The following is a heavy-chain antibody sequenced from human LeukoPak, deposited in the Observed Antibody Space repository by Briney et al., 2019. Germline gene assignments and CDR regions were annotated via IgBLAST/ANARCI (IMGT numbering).Heavy chain of an antibody. CDR1: GGSFSGYY. V-gene: IGHV4-34*01. Sequence: SETLSLTCAVYGGSFSGYYWSWIRQPPGKGLEWIGEINHSGSTNYNPSLKSRVTISVDTPKNQFSLKLSSVTAADTAVYYCARANPQQQLAFDYWGQGTLVTVSS. J-gene: IGHJ4*02. CDR2: INHSGST. D-gene: IGHD6-13*01. CDR3: ARANPQQQLAFDY.